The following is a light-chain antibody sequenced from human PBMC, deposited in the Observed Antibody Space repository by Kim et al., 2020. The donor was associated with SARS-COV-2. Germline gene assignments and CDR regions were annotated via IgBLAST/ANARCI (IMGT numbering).Light chain of an antibody. CDR3: QAWYGSTACVV. CDR2: QDS. V-gene: IGLV3-1*01. Sequence: PAQTASSTGCGDQFVDEYSFCYQQKPPQSPALLINQDSKRPSASPERFSGSNSWNNAALLTSGTQDINEADYYCQAWYGSTACVVFGGGTQLTVL. J-gene: IGLJ2*01. CDR1: QFVDEY.